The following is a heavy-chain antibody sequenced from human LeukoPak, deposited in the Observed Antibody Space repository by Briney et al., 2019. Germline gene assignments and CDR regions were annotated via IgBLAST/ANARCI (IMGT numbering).Heavy chain of an antibody. D-gene: IGHD5-24*01. CDR2: IYYSGST. CDR1: GGSISSGDYY. V-gene: IGHV4-61*08. Sequence: SETLSLTCTVSGGSISSGDYYWSWIRQPPGKGLEWIGYIYYSGSTNYNPSLKSRVTISVDTSKNQFSLKLSSVTAADTAVYYCARDSRDGYLGYWGQGALVTVSS. J-gene: IGHJ4*02. CDR3: ARDSRDGYLGY.